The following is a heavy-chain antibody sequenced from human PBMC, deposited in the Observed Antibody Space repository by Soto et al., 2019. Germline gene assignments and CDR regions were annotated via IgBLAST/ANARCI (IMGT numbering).Heavy chain of an antibody. CDR1: GYTFTSYG. V-gene: IGHV1-18*01. CDR3: ARDLIAAAGTGAQFNYYYGMDV. J-gene: IGHJ6*02. Sequence: ASVKVSCKASGYTFTSYGISWVRQAPGQGLEWMGWISAYNGNTNYAQKLQGRVAMTTDTSTSTACMELRSLRSDDTAVYYCARDLIAAAGTGAQFNYYYGMDVWGQGTTVTVSS. CDR2: ISAYNGNT. D-gene: IGHD6-13*01.